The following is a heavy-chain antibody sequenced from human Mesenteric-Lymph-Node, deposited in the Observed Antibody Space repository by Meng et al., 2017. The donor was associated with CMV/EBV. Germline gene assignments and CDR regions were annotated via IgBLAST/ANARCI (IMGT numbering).Heavy chain of an antibody. CDR3: ARGSCAGGKCPLDP. Sequence: ASVKVSCKASGYTFTGYYVHWVRQAPGQGLEWMGWMYPNNGGTNYAQKFQGRVTMTSDTSTDTVYMELNSLTSDDTAMYYCARGSCAGGKCPLDPWGLGTQVTVSS. D-gene: IGHD2-8*02. V-gene: IGHV1-2*02. J-gene: IGHJ5*02. CDR1: GYTFTGYY. CDR2: MYPNNGGT.